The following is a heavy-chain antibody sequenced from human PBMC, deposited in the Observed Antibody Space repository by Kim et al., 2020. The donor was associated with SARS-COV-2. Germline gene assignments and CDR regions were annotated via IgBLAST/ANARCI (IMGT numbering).Heavy chain of an antibody. CDR1: GFTFNNYA. J-gene: IGHJ4*02. CDR3: ARDSISLAVAGHFDY. D-gene: IGHD6-19*01. Sequence: GGSLRLSCAASGFTFNNYAMHWVRQAPGKGLEWVAVIWYDGSNKYYADSVKGRFTISRDNSKNTLYLQMNSLRAEDTAVYYCARDSISLAVAGHFDYWGQGTLVTVSS. CDR2: IWYDGSNK. V-gene: IGHV3-33*01.